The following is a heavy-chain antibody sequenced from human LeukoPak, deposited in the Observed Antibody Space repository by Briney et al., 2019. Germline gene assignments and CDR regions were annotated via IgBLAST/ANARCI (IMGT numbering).Heavy chain of an antibody. D-gene: IGHD5-24*01. CDR2: INPKSGGT. CDR3: ASRDGYNVPFGY. V-gene: IGHV1-2*02. Sequence: ASVEVSCKASGYTFTDYYLHWVRQAPGQGLEWMGWINPKSGGTNFAQKFQGRVTMTRDTPINTAYMELDSLTSDDTAIYYCASRDGYNVPFGYWGQGTLVTVSS. J-gene: IGHJ4*02. CDR1: GYTFTDYY.